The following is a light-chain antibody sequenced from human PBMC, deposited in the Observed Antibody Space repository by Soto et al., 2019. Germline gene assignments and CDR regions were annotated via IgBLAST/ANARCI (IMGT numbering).Light chain of an antibody. V-gene: IGLV2-8*01. Sequence: QSALTQPPSASGSTGQSATISCTGTSSDVGAYNYVSWYQQYPGKAPKLMIYEVTKRPSGVPDRFSGSKSGNTASLTVSGLQAEDEADYYCTSYVGNNIWVFGGGTKVTVL. J-gene: IGLJ3*02. CDR1: SSDVGAYNY. CDR2: EVT. CDR3: TSYVGNNIWV.